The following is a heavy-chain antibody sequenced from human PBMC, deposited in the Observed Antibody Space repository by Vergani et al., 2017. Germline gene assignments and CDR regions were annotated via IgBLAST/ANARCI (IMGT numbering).Heavy chain of an antibody. CDR3: ARHEVGATLDSYYCDY. CDR1: GGSISSSSYY. J-gene: IGHJ4*02. V-gene: IGHV4-39*01. Sequence: QLQLQESGPGLVKPSETLSLTCTVSGGSISSSSYYWGWIRQPPGKGLEWIGSIYYSGSTYYNPSLKSRVTISVDTSKNQFSLKLSSVTAADTAVYYCARHEVGATLDSYYCDYWGQGTLVTVSS. D-gene: IGHD1-26*01. CDR2: IYYSGST.